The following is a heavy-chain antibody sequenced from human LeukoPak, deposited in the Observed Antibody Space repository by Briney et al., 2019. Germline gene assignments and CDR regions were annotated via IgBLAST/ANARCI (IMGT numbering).Heavy chain of an antibody. V-gene: IGHV3-21*01. Sequence: PGGSLRLSCAASGFTFSSYSMNWVRQAPGKGLEWVSSISSSSSYIYYADSVKGRFTISRDNAKNSLYLQMNSLRAEDTAVYYCARVRSVGLEFDYWGQGTLVTVSS. CDR1: GFTFSSYS. D-gene: IGHD3-3*01. J-gene: IGHJ4*02. CDR3: ARVRSVGLEFDY. CDR2: ISSSSSYI.